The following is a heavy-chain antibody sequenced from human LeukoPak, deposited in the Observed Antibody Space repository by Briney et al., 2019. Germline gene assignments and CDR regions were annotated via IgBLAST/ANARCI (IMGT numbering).Heavy chain of an antibody. Sequence: GGALILSCAAAGSISGYYAICFGRPARGKRLEWVGFIRSGAYGGNTEYATPVKVTFTTSRDDSKSINYLHMNSLKTEDTAVYYCTRESSGYGDDAFDIWGQGTMVTVSS. J-gene: IGHJ3*02. D-gene: IGHD3-22*01. CDR1: GSISGYYA. V-gene: IGHV3-49*04. CDR2: IRSGAYGGNT. CDR3: TRESSGYGDDAFDI.